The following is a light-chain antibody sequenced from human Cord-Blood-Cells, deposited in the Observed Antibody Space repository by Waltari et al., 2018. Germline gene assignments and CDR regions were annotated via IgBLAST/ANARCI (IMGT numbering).Light chain of an antibody. CDR2: QDR. V-gene: IGLV3-1*01. J-gene: IGLJ3*02. Sequence: SYELTQPPSVSVSPGQTASITRSGDKLGDKYACWYQQKPGHSPVLVIYQDRKRPSGIPERFSGSNSGNTATLTISGTQAMDEADYYCQAWDSSTWVFGGGTKLTVL. CDR1: KLGDKY. CDR3: QAWDSSTWV.